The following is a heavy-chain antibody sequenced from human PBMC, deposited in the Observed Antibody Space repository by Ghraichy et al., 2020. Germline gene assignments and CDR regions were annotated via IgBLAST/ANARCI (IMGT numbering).Heavy chain of an antibody. CDR1: GFSFSGYT. CDR3: VRGPTSGMDV. CDR2: MSSNSDYI. V-gene: IGHV3-21*01. Sequence: GGSLRLSCEASGFSFSGYTMNWVRQAPGKGLEWVSSMSSNSDYIYYEDSVKSRFVISRDNAKNSLYLQMNSLRVEDTAVYFCVRGPTSGMDVWGQGIRVTVSS. D-gene: IGHD1-26*01. J-gene: IGHJ6*02.